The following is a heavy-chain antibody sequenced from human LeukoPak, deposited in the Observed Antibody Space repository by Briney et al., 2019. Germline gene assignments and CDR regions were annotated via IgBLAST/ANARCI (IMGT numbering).Heavy chain of an antibody. CDR2: IYPGDSDT. J-gene: IGHJ3*02. CDR1: GYSFTSYW. CDR3: ARPLPLCSGGSCYSGNAFDI. V-gene: IGHV5-51*01. Sequence: PGESLKISCKGSGYSFTSYWIGWVRQMPGKGLEWMGIIYPGDSDTRYSPSFQGQVTISADKSISTAYLQWSSLKASDTAMFYCARPLPLCSGGSCYSGNAFDIWGQGTMVTVSS. D-gene: IGHD2-15*01.